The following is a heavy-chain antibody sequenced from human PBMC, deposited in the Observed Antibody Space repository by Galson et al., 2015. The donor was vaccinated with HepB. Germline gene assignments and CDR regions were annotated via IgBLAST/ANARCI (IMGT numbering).Heavy chain of an antibody. CDR1: AFLFSDYF. Sequence: SLRLSCADSAFLFSDYFISWVRQPLGTGLGWVSYICSSSRHTHCADSVKARLTTTRDNAKNSLYLQMNSLRAKDTAVYYCARTPRYCSSTSCYWNAFDIWGQGTIVTAST. CDR2: ICSSSRHT. J-gene: IGHJ3*02. V-gene: IGHV3-11*06. D-gene: IGHD2-2*01. CDR3: ARTPRYCSSTSCYWNAFDI.